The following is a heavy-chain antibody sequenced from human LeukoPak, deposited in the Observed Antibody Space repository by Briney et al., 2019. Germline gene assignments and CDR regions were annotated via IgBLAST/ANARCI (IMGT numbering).Heavy chain of an antibody. CDR1: SGSISSYY. V-gene: IGHV4-59*01. D-gene: IGHD3-16*02. Sequence: SETLSLTCTVSSGSISSYYWSWLRQPPGKELEWIGYIYYSASTNSNPSLKSRVTISVDTSKNQVSLKLSSVTAADTAVYYCARGQDYVWGSYRFVGYFDYWGQGTLVTVSS. J-gene: IGHJ4*02. CDR3: ARGQDYVWGSYRFVGYFDY. CDR2: IYYSAST.